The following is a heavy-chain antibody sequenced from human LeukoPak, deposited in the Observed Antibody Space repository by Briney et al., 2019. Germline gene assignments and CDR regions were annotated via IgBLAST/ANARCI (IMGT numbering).Heavy chain of an antibody. CDR2: VSGSGGST. Sequence: PGGSLRLSCAASGFSFSSYVMSWVRQAPGKGQEWVSAVSGSGGSTYSADSVKGRFTISRDNSENMVYLQTSSLRAEDTAVYYCARAGSWSSRPYFDYWGQGILASVSS. CDR3: ARAGSWSSRPYFDY. CDR1: GFSFSSYV. V-gene: IGHV3-23*01. D-gene: IGHD1-26*01. J-gene: IGHJ4*02.